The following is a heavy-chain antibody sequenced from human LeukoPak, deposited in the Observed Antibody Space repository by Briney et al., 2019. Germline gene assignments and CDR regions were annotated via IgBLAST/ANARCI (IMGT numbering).Heavy chain of an antibody. Sequence: GGSLRLSCAASGFTFDDYTMHWVRQAPGKGLEWVSYISSSGSTIYYADSVKGRFTISRDNAKNSLYLQMNSLRAEDTAVYYCANNFVEMATIKYYYYMDVWGKGTTVTISS. V-gene: IGHV3-48*04. CDR2: ISSSGSTI. J-gene: IGHJ6*03. D-gene: IGHD5-24*01. CDR1: GFTFDDYT. CDR3: ANNFVEMATIKYYYYMDV.